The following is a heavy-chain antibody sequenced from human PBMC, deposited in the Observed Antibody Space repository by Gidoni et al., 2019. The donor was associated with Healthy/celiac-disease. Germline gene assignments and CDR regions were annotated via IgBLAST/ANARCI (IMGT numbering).Heavy chain of an antibody. CDR2: IIPIFGTA. CDR3: ARGYCSGGSCYDFDY. Sequence: VKVSCKPSGGTFSSYAISWVRQAPGQGLEWMGGIIPIFGTANYAQKFQGRVTITADESTSTAYMELSSLRSEDTAVYYCARGYCSGGSCYDFDYWGQGTLVTVSS. J-gene: IGHJ4*02. CDR1: GGTFSSYA. D-gene: IGHD2-15*01. V-gene: IGHV1-69*01.